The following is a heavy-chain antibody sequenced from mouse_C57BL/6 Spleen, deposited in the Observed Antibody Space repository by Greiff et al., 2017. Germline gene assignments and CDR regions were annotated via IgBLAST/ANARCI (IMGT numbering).Heavy chain of an antibody. Sequence: QVQLQQSGAELVKPGASVKMSCKASGYTFTSYWITWVKQRPGQGLEWIGDIYPGSGSTNYNEKFKSKATLTVDTSSSTAYMQLSSLTSEDSAVYYCARLGYGITHYAMDYWGQGTSVTVSS. D-gene: IGHD2-1*01. V-gene: IGHV1-55*01. CDR2: IYPGSGST. CDR3: ARLGYGITHYAMDY. CDR1: GYTFTSYW. J-gene: IGHJ4*01.